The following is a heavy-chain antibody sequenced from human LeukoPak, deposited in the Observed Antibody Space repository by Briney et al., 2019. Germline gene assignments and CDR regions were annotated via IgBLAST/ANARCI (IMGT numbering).Heavy chain of an antibody. CDR1: GYTFTSYD. CDR2: MNPNSGNT. Sequence: GASVKVSCKASGYTFTSYDTNWVRQATGQGLEWMGWMNPNSGNTGYAQKFQGRVTMTRNTSISTAYMELSSLRSEDTAVYYCARGPRHIRDSTTSYGMDVWGQGTTVTVSS. D-gene: IGHD2/OR15-2a*01. J-gene: IGHJ6*02. V-gene: IGHV1-8*01. CDR3: ARGPRHIRDSTTSYGMDV.